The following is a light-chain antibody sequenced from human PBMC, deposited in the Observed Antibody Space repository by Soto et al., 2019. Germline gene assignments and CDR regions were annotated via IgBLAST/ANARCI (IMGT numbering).Light chain of an antibody. Sequence: QSVLTQPASVSGSPGQSITISCTGTSSDVGGYNYVSWYQQHPGKAPKLMIYAVTDRPSGVSSRFSGSKSGNTAPLTISGLQAGDEADYYCSSYTSGSTLLVFGTGTKVTVL. V-gene: IGLV2-14*01. CDR2: AVT. CDR1: SSDVGGYNY. J-gene: IGLJ1*01. CDR3: SSYTSGSTLLV.